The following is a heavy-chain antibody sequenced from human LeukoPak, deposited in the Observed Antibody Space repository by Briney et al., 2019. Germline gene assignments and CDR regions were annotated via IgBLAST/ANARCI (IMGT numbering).Heavy chain of an antibody. CDR1: GLTLDDYA. Sequence: PGGSLRLSCAASGLTLDDYAMHWVRQAPGKGLEWVSGISWNSGSKGYADSVKGRFTISRDNAKNSLYLQMNSLRAEDTAVYYCARCHDLESRYYYYYGMDVWGQGTTVTVSS. J-gene: IGHJ6*02. CDR2: ISWNSGSK. D-gene: IGHD3-3*01. CDR3: ARCHDLESRYYYYYGMDV. V-gene: IGHV3-9*01.